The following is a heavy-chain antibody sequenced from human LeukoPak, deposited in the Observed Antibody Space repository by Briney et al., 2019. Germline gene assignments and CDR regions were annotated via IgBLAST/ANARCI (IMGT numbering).Heavy chain of an antibody. CDR1: GFTFSSYS. Sequence: PGGSLRLSCAASGFTFSSYSMNWVRHAPGKGLEWVSSISSSSSYIYYADSVKGRFTISRDNAKNSLYLQMNSLRAEDTAVYYCARAPYYYDSSGYNDYWGQGTLVTVSS. D-gene: IGHD3-22*01. CDR3: ARAPYYYDSSGYNDY. CDR2: ISSSSSYI. V-gene: IGHV3-21*01. J-gene: IGHJ4*02.